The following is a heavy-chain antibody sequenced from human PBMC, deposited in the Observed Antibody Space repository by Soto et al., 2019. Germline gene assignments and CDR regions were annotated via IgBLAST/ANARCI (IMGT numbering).Heavy chain of an antibody. Sequence: QVQLVQSGAEVKKPGASVKVSCNASGYTFSSYGISWVRQAPGQGLEWMAWISAYNGNTNYAQRLQGRVTLTTDTSTSPAYMELRSLRSDDTAVYFCARVKSVRGVFPNTAAEYYYNMDVWGQGTTVTVSS. CDR2: ISAYNGNT. D-gene: IGHD3-10*01. CDR3: ARVKSVRGVFPNTAAEYYYNMDV. CDR1: GYTFSSYG. V-gene: IGHV1-18*01. J-gene: IGHJ6*02.